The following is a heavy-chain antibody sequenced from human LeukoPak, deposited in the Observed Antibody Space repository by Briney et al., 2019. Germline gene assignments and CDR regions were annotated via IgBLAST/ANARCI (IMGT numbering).Heavy chain of an antibody. CDR1: GGSTNSYY. V-gene: IGHV4-4*07. J-gene: IGHJ4*02. D-gene: IGHD2-2*01. CDR2: IYSSGST. Sequence: SETLSLTCSVSGGSTNSYYWSWIRQSGGKGLGWIGRIYSSGSTVYNPSLNSRITMSIDTSKNQFSLTLKSVTATDTAVYYCARVKASSTSWTFDQWGQGALVTVSS. CDR3: ARVKASSTSWTFDQ.